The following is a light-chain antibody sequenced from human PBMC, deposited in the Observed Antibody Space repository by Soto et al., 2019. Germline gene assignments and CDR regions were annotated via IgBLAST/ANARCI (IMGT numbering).Light chain of an antibody. J-gene: IGLJ2*01. CDR1: SSDVGGSNY. CDR3: SSYTSSSTS. CDR2: DVS. V-gene: IGLV2-14*01. Sequence: QSVLTPPASVSGSPGQSITISCTGTSSDVGGSNYVSWYQQHPGKAPKLMIYDVSNRPSGVSNRFSGSKSGNTASLTISGLQAEDEADYYCSSYTSSSTSFGGGTQLTVL.